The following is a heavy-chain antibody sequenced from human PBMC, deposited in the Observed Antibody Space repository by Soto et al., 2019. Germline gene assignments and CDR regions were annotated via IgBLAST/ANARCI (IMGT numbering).Heavy chain of an antibody. CDR1: NGSFSGYS. Sequence: SETLSLTCAVHNGSFSGYSWTWIRQPPGKGLEWIGEINHSGTTYYNPSLKSRVTISVDTSKNQSSLRLNSMTAADTAVYFCARGYRGGYKTCDYWGPGTLVTVSS. J-gene: IGHJ4*02. CDR2: INHSGTT. D-gene: IGHD5-12*01. CDR3: ARGYRGGYKTCDY. V-gene: IGHV4-34*01.